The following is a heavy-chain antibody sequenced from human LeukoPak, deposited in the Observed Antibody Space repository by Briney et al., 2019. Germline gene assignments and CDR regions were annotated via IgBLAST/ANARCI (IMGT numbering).Heavy chain of an antibody. D-gene: IGHD5-12*01. CDR1: GGSISSSSYY. CDR3: ARWATDAFDI. J-gene: IGHJ3*02. CDR2: IYYSGST. Sequence: SQTLSLTCTVSGGSISSSSYYWGWIRQPPGKGLEWIGSIYYSGSTYYNPSLKSRVTISVDTSKNQFSLKLSSVTAADTAVYYCARWATDAFDIWGQGTMVTVSS. V-gene: IGHV4-39*07.